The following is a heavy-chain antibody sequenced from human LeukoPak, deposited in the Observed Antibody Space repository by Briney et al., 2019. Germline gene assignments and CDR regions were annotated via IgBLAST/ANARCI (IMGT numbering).Heavy chain of an antibody. Sequence: GGSLRLSCAASGFTFSSFDMNWVRQAPGKGLEWVSSISTSSRYIYYRDSVKGRFTISGDDAKNSLYLQMNSLRVEDTAVYYCARADCSGSTCYLRRSWFDPWGQGTLVTVSS. CDR1: GFTFSSFD. CDR2: ISTSSRYI. CDR3: ARADCSGSTCYLRRSWFDP. D-gene: IGHD2-2*01. V-gene: IGHV3-21*01. J-gene: IGHJ5*02.